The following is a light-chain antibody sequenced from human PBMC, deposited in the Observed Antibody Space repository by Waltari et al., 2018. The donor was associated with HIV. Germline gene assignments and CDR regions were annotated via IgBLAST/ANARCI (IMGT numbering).Light chain of an antibody. CDR3: CSYAGTSTWV. CDR2: DDS. CDR1: SSDVGGYNY. V-gene: IGLV2-23*01. J-gene: IGLJ3*02. Sequence: QSALTQPASVSGSPGQSITISCTGTSSDVGGYNYVSWYQQHPGNAPKLMRYDDSKRPSGFSIRFSCSKSGNTASLTISGLQADDEADYYCCSYAGTSTWVFGGGTQLTVL.